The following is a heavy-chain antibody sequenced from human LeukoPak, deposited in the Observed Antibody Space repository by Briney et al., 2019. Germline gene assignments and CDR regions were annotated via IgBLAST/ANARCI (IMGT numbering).Heavy chain of an antibody. J-gene: IGHJ4*02. V-gene: IGHV1-18*01. CDR3: ARDMATVQHQD. CDR1: GYIFTNYG. D-gene: IGHD4-17*01. CDR2: NSAYSGNT. Sequence: GASVKVSCKASGYIFTNYGISWVRQAPGQGLEWMGWNSAYSGNTNYVQKFQDRVTMTTDTSTSTAYMELRSLRSDDTAVYFCARDMATVQHQDWGQGTLVTVSS.